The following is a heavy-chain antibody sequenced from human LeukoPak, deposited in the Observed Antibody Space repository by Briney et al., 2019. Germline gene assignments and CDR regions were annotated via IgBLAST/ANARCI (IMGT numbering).Heavy chain of an antibody. CDR2: ISGSGGST. Sequence: GGSLRLSCAASGFTFSSYAMSWVRQAPGKGLEWVSAISGSGGSTYYADSVKGRFTISRDNSKNTLYLQMNSLRAEDTAVYYCARDSKVGESNEFDCWGQGTLVTVSS. V-gene: IGHV3-23*01. D-gene: IGHD1-26*01. CDR3: ARDSKVGESNEFDC. CDR1: GFTFSSYA. J-gene: IGHJ4*02.